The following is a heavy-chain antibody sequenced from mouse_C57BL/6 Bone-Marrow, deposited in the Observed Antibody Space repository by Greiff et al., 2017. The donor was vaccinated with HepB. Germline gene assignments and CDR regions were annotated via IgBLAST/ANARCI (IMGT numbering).Heavy chain of an antibody. V-gene: IGHV3-6*01. D-gene: IGHD2-1*01. CDR1: GYSITSGYY. CDR2: ISYDGSN. CDR3: ARDGNYASYYFDY. J-gene: IGHJ2*01. Sequence: EVKLQESGPGLVKPSQSLSLTCSVTGYSITSGYYWNWIRQFPGNKLEWMGYISYDGSNNYNPSLKNRISITRDTSKNQFFLKLNSVTTEDTATYYCARDGNYASYYFDYWGQGTTLTVSS.